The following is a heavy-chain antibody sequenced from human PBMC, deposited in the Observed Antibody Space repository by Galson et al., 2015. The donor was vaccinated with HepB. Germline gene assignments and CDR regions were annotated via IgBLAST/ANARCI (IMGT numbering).Heavy chain of an antibody. CDR2: INTNTGNP. CDR1: GGTFSSYA. D-gene: IGHD6-19*01. J-gene: IGHJ4*02. CDR3: ARAPAVAGAKIDY. Sequence: SVKVSCKASGGTFSSYAMNWVRQAPGQGLEWMGWINTNTGNPTYAQGFTGRFVFSLDTSVSTAYLQISSLKAEDTAVYYCARAPAVAGAKIDYWGQGTLVTVSS. V-gene: IGHV7-4-1*02.